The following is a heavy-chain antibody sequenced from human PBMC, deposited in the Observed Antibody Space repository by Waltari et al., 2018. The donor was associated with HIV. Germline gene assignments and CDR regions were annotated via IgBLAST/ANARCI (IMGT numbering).Heavy chain of an antibody. CDR2: VIPMSGTT. D-gene: IGHD3-10*01. CDR1: GGSFTSYS. Sequence: QVQLVQSGAEVRTPGSSVKVSCKASGGSFTSYSINWVRQAPGQGLERMGRVIPMSGTTNKAQKFQGRVTITADKSTTTAYMELTSRRTEDTAVYYCASARETMGVDFDFWGQGTLVTVSS. CDR3: ASARETMGVDFDF. J-gene: IGHJ4*02. V-gene: IGHV1-69*08.